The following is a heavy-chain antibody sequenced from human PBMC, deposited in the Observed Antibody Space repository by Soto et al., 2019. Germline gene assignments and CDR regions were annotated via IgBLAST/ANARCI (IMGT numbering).Heavy chain of an antibody. J-gene: IGHJ6*02. V-gene: IGHV4-30-4*01. CDR3: ASVSRPSHYYGMDV. CDR1: GCSISSGDYA. Sequence: QVQLQESGPGLVKPSQTLSLTCTFSGCSISSGDYAWSWSRQPPGKGLAWIGDIYYSGSTYYNPSRKSGATISVDTSKNQFSLKLSSVTAADTAVYYCASVSRPSHYYGMDVWGQGTTVTVSS. D-gene: IGHD2-8*01. CDR2: IYYSGST.